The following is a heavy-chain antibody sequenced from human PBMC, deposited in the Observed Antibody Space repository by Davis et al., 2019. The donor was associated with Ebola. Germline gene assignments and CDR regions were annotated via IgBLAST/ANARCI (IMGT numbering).Heavy chain of an antibody. V-gene: IGHV4-39*01. J-gene: IGHJ5*02. CDR3: ARYTYCSGGSCYSGGWFDP. Sequence: GSLRLSCTVSGGSISSSSYYWGWIRQPPGTGLEWIGSIYYSGSTYYNPFLKSRVTTSVDTSKNQFSLKLSSVTAADTAVYYCARYTYCSGGSCYSGGWFDPWGQGTLVTVSS. D-gene: IGHD2-15*01. CDR2: IYYSGST. CDR1: GGSISSSSYY.